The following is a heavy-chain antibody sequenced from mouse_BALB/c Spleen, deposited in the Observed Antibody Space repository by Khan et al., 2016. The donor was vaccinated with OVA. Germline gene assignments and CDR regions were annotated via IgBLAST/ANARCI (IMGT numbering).Heavy chain of an antibody. Sequence: VQLQQSGAELARPGASVKMSCKASGYTFTSHTMHWVKQRPGQGLEWLGYINPRSGYTQYNQKFNDKATLTADISSSTAYMQLSSLTSEDSAVYYCARRTTEYALDYWGQGTSVTVSS. CDR3: ARRTTEYALDY. D-gene: IGHD2-14*01. V-gene: IGHV1-4*01. CDR1: GYTFTSHT. CDR2: INPRSGYT. J-gene: IGHJ4*01.